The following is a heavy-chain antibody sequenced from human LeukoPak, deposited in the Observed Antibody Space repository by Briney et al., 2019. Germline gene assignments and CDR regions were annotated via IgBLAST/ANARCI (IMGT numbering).Heavy chain of an antibody. V-gene: IGHV3-30*03. Sequence: QSGGSLRLSCAASGFTFTAYGTHWVRQAPGKGLEWLAVISFDGSGQYYADSVKGRFTISRDDSKNMLYLQMNSLRVEDTAVYYCARDLNLGTTDSYWGQGTLVTISS. D-gene: IGHD1-14*01. CDR3: ARDLNLGTTDSY. J-gene: IGHJ4*02. CDR2: ISFDGSGQ. CDR1: GFTFTAYG.